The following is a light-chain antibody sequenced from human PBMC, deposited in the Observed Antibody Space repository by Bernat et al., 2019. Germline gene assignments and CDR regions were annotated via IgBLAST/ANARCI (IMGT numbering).Light chain of an antibody. Sequence: QSALTQPRSVSGSPGQSVSISCTGTSSDVGAYNYVSWYQQHPGKAPKLMIYDVNLRPSGVPDRFSGSKSGNTASLTISGRQAEDEADYFCCSYAGSYSFVFGTGTEVTVL. CDR3: CSYAGSYSFV. J-gene: IGLJ1*01. CDR2: DVN. V-gene: IGLV2-11*01. CDR1: SSDVGAYNY.